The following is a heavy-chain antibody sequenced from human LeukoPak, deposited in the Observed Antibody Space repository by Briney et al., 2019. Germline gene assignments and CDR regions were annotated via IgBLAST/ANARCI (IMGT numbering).Heavy chain of an antibody. CDR3: ARGWVVATGGFDM. CDR2: IYSGGPT. J-gene: IGHJ3*02. V-gene: IGHV3-53*01. D-gene: IGHD2-8*02. Sequence: GGSLRLSCAASGFTFSTYAMSWVRQAPGKGLEWVSVIYSGGPTYYADSVKGRFTISRDNSKNTVYLQMNSLRGEDTAVYFCARGWVVATGGFDMWGQGTMVTVSS. CDR1: GFTFSTYA.